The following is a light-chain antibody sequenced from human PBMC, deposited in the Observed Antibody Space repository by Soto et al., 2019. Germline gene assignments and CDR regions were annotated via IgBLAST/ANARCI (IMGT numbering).Light chain of an antibody. Sequence: ETVLTQSPATLSLSPGERATLSCRAGQSVGSKLAWYQQRPGQAPRLLIYDASNRATGIPGRFSGSGSGTDFTLTISSLEPEDFAVYYCQQRSNWRNTFGQGTRLDIK. J-gene: IGKJ5*01. CDR1: QSVGSK. CDR2: DAS. CDR3: QQRSNWRNT. V-gene: IGKV3-11*01.